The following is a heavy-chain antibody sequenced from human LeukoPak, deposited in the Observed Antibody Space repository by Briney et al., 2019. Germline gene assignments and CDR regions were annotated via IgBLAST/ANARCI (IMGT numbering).Heavy chain of an antibody. D-gene: IGHD5-24*01. J-gene: IGHJ4*02. CDR1: GGSISSSSYY. CDR2: IYYSGST. V-gene: IGHV4-39*07. CDR3: ARVRWLQFSYFDY. Sequence: SETLSLTCTVSGGSISSSSYYWGWIRQPPGKGLEWIGSIYYSGSTYYNPSLKSRVTISVDTSKNQFSLKLSSVTAADTAVYYCARVRWLQFSYFDYWGQGTLVTVSS.